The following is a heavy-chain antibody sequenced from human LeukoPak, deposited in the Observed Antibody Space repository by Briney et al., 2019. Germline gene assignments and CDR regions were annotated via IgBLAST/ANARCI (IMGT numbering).Heavy chain of an antibody. Sequence: GGSLRLSCAASGFTFSSYGMNWVRQAPGKGLEWVSAISGSGGSTYYADSVKGRFTISRDNSKQTLYLQMNSLRPDDTAVYFCAKDSNWGYLDYWGQGTLVTVAS. CDR1: GFTFSSYG. J-gene: IGHJ4*02. CDR2: ISGSGGST. CDR3: AKDSNWGYLDY. D-gene: IGHD7-27*01. V-gene: IGHV3-23*01.